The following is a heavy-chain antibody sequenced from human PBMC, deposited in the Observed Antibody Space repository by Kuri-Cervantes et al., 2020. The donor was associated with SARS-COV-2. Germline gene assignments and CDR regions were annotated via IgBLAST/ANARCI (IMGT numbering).Heavy chain of an antibody. CDR1: GGSISSHF. V-gene: IGHV4-39*01. CDR3: ARRVPPWYDFWSGYYGMDV. D-gene: IGHD3-3*01. Sequence: ESLKISCTVSGGSISSHFWTWIRQPPGKGLEWIGSIYYSGSTYYNPSLKSRVTISVDTSKNQFSLKLSSVTAADTAVYYCARRVPPWYDFWSGYYGMDVWGQGTTVAVSS. J-gene: IGHJ6*02. CDR2: IYYSGST.